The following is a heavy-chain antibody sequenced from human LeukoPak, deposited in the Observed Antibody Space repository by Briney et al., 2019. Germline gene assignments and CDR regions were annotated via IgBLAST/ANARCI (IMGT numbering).Heavy chain of an antibody. CDR1: GYTFTSYG. D-gene: IGHD3-10*01. CDR2: ISAYNGNT. J-gene: IGHJ6*03. CDR3: ARDYNPEGSYYLAHYYYYMDV. V-gene: IGHV1-18*01. Sequence: ASVKVSCTASGYTFTSYGISWVRQAPGQGLEWMGWISAYNGNTNYAQKLQGRVTMTTDTSTSTAYMELRSLRSDDTAVYYCARDYNPEGSYYLAHYYYYMDVWGKGTTVTVSS.